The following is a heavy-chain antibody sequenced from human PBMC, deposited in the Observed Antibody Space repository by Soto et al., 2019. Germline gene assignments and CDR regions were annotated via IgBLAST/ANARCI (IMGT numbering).Heavy chain of an antibody. Sequence: QVQLVQSGAEVRKPGASVKVSCEAFGYTFTSYDIYWVRQATGQGLEWMGWMNPNTGNSAYAQKFQGRVTVTSYTSINTVHMELSSLRSEDTAVYYCARRAETNGWNGFGADKYYFDFWGQGTLVTVSS. J-gene: IGHJ4*02. D-gene: IGHD1-1*01. V-gene: IGHV1-8*01. CDR3: ARRAETNGWNGFGADKYYFDF. CDR1: GYTFTSYD. CDR2: MNPNTGNS.